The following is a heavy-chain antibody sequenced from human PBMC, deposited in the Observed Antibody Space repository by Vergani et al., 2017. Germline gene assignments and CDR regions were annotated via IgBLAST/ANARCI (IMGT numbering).Heavy chain of an antibody. CDR1: GGSISSGGYY. V-gene: IGHV4-61*02. CDR3: ARGEQLTHSWYFDL. J-gene: IGHJ2*01. D-gene: IGHD1-26*01. Sequence: QVQLQESGPGLVKPSQTLSLTCTVSGGSISSGGYYWSWIRQPAGKGLEWIGRIYTSGSTNYNPALKSRVTISVDTSKNQFSLELGSVTAADTAVYYCARGEQLTHSWYFDLWGRGTLVTVSS. CDR2: IYTSGST.